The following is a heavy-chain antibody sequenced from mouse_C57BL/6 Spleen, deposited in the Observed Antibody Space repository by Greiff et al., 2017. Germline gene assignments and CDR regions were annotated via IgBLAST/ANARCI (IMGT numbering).Heavy chain of an antibody. CDR3: ARYGYYGSGLDY. CDR2: IYPRSGNT. V-gene: IGHV1-81*01. D-gene: IGHD1-1*01. CDR1: GYTFTSYG. J-gene: IGHJ2*01. Sequence: QVHVKQSGAELARPGASVKLSCKASGYTFTSYGISWVKQRTGQGLEWIGEIYPRSGNTYYNEKFKGKATLTADKSSSTAYMELRSLTSEDSAVYFCARYGYYGSGLDYWGQGTTLTVSS.